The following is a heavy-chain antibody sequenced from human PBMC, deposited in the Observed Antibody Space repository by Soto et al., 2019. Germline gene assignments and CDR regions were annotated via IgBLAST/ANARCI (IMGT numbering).Heavy chain of an antibody. V-gene: IGHV1-8*01. CDR1: GYTFTSYD. D-gene: IGHD3-3*01. CDR3: ARILPAYYAFGSGYEKYYYYGIDV. CDR2: MNPNSGNT. J-gene: IGHJ6*02. Sequence: ASVKVSCKASGYTFTSYDINWVRQATGQGLEWMGWMNPNSGNTGYAQKFQGRVTMTRNTSISTAYMELSSLRSEDTAVYYCARILPAYYAFGSGYEKYYYYGIDVWGQGTMVTVSS.